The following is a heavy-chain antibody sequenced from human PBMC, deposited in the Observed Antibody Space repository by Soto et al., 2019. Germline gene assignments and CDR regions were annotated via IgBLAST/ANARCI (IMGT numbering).Heavy chain of an antibody. Sequence: GGSLRLSCAASGFTFSSYAMSWVRQAPGKGLEWVSAISGSGGSTYYADSVKGRFTISRDNSKNTLYLQMNSLRAEDTAVYYCAKSHAFGVVILYYFDYWGQGTLVTVSS. V-gene: IGHV3-23*01. CDR3: AKSHAFGVVILYYFDY. CDR2: ISGSGGST. CDR1: GFTFSSYA. D-gene: IGHD3-3*01. J-gene: IGHJ4*02.